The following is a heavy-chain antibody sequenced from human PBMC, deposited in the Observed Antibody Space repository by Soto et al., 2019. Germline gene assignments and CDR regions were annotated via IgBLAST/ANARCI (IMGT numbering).Heavy chain of an antibody. CDR2: IYYSGST. Sequence: SETLSLTCTVSGGSISSYYWSWIRQPPGKGLEWIGYIYYSGSTNYNPSLKSRFTIPVDTSKNQFSLKLSSVTAADTAVYYCARGTGITMVRDGTQSDDAFDIWGQGTMVTVSS. J-gene: IGHJ3*02. CDR1: GGSISSYY. CDR3: ARGTGITMVRDGTQSDDAFDI. V-gene: IGHV4-59*12. D-gene: IGHD3-10*01.